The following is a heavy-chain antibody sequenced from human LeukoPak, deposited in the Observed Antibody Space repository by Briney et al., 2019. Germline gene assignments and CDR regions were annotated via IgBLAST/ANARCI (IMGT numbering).Heavy chain of an antibody. D-gene: IGHD3-22*01. CDR3: ACSTSGYSSRTIDY. Sequence: GASVKVSCKVSGYTLTELSMHWVRQAPGKGLEWMGGFDPEDGETIYAQKFQGRVTMTEDTSTDTAYMGLSSLRSEDTAVYYCACSTSGYSSRTIDYWGQGTLVTVSS. CDR1: GYTLTELS. CDR2: FDPEDGET. V-gene: IGHV1-24*01. J-gene: IGHJ4*02.